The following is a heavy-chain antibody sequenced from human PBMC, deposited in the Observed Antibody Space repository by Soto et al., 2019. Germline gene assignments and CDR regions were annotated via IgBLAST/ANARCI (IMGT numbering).Heavy chain of an antibody. CDR1: GHSFSSNSAA. CDR3: ARERRVLSEAFDI. V-gene: IGHV6-1*01. Sequence: SQTLSLTCAISGHSFSSNSAAWNWLRQSTSRGHGWLGRTYNMAKSYNDYASSVKSQITINKDTCRNQFSLQRNTVNHKDMDVYYWARERRVLSEAFDIWGQGTVVTVSS. D-gene: IGHD2-2*01. CDR2: TYNMAKSYN. J-gene: IGHJ3*02.